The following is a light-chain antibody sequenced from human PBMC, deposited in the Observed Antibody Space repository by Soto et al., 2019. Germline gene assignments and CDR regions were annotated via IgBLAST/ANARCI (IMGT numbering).Light chain of an antibody. V-gene: IGKV3-20*01. J-gene: IGKJ1*01. CDR1: QSVSCSY. CDR3: QQYGSSPRT. CDR2: GAS. Sequence: EIVLTKSPGTLSLSRGERATLSCRASQSVSCSYLAWYQQKPGQAPRLLIYGASSRATGLPDRFSGSGSGTDFPLTISRLEPEDIAVYYCQQYGSSPRTFGQGTKVEI.